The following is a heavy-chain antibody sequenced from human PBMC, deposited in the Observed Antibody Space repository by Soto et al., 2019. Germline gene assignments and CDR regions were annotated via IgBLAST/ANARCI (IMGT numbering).Heavy chain of an antibody. J-gene: IGHJ4*02. CDR1: GFTFSSYA. V-gene: IGHV3-30-3*01. D-gene: IGHD5-18*01. CDR2: ISYDGSNK. Sequence: VGSLRLSCAASGFTFSSYAMHWVRQAPGKGLEWVAVISYDGSNKYYADSVKGRFTISRDNSKNTLYLQMNSLRAEDTAVYYCARDGDTAMARYFDYWGQGTLVTVSS. CDR3: ARDGDTAMARYFDY.